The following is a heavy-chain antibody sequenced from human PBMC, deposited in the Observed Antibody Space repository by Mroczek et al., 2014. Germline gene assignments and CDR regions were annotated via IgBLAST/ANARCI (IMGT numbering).Heavy chain of an antibody. J-gene: IGHJ6*03. CDR3: ARERQDIVVVPAARRYYYYMDV. Sequence: QVQLQQWGPGLVKPSQTLSLTCTVSGGSISSGGYYWSWIRQHPGKGLEWIGYIYYSGSTYYNPSLKSRVTISVDTSKNQFSLKLSSVTAADTAVYYCARERQDIVVVPAARRYYYYMDVWGKGTHGHRLL. D-gene: IGHD2-2*01. CDR1: GGSISSGGYY. CDR2: IYYSGST. V-gene: IGHV4-31*03.